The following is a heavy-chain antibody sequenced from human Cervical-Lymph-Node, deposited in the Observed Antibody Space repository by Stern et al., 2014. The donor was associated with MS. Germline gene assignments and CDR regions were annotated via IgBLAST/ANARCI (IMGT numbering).Heavy chain of an antibody. D-gene: IGHD4-11*01. CDR2: IDDTGRT. V-gene: IGHV4-39*01. CDR1: GGSISSSYY. CDR3: VRQVTVRSRFDY. J-gene: IGHJ4*02. Sequence: QVQLVESGPGLVKPSETLSRTCTVSGGSISSSYYWGWIRQSSGKGLEWIGSIDDTGRTFYNPSLKSRVTISVDTSNNQVSLKLSSVTAADTAVYYCVRQVTVRSRFDYWGQGTLVTVSS.